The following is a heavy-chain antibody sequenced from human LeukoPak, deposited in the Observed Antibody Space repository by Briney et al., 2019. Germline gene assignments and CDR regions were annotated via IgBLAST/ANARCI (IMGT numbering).Heavy chain of an antibody. CDR2: IKPDGSGK. D-gene: IGHD2/OR15-2a*01. J-gene: IGHJ4*02. CDR1: GFAFSSYW. Sequence: WGSLRLSCAASGFAFSSYWMTWVRQAPGKGLEWVANIKPDGSGKNYVDSVKGRFTISRDNAKNSLYLQMRRLRVEDTAVYYCSSQPAVLDLDCWGQGALVTVSS. CDR3: SSQPAVLDLDC. V-gene: IGHV3-7*01.